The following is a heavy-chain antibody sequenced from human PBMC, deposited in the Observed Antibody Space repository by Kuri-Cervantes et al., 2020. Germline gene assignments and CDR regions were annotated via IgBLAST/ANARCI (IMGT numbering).Heavy chain of an antibody. CDR2: ISYDGSNK. CDR1: GFTFSSYG. D-gene: IGHD3-10*01. CDR3: AKEGSRYYYGMDV. V-gene: IGHV3-30*18. J-gene: IGHJ6*02. Sequence: GGSLRLSCAASGFTFSSYGMHWVRQAPGKGLEWVAVISYDGSNKYYADSVKGRFTISRDNSKNTLYLQMNSLRAEDTAVYYCAKEGSRYYYGMDVWGQGTTVTVSS.